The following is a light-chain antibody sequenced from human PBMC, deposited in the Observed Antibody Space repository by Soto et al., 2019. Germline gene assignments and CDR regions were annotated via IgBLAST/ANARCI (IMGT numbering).Light chain of an antibody. Sequence: EIVLTQSPGTLSLSPGERATLSCRASQSVSSSYLAWYQQKPGQAPRLLIYGASSRATGIPDRFSGSGSGTDFTLTISRLEPEDFAVYYCQQYGSSPLITFGRETQLEIK. CDR2: GAS. CDR3: QQYGSSPLIT. V-gene: IGKV3-20*01. CDR1: QSVSSSY. J-gene: IGKJ5*01.